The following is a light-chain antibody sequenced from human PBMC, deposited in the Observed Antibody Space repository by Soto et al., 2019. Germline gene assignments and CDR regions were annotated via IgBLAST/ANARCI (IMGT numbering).Light chain of an antibody. CDR1: KNRDNY. J-gene: IGKJ4*02. CDR2: GAS. Sequence: MTKHTSSLSASVGDRVTITCRAKKNRDNYLAWYQQKPGKVPKLLIYGASSLHSGVPSRFSGSGSGTGFTLTISRLDAGEVGTYECPASNRPPRTIGRGTKV. V-gene: IGKV1-27*01. CDR3: PASNRPPRT.